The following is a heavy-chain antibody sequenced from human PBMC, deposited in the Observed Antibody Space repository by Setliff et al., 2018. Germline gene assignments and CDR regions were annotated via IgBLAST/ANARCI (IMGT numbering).Heavy chain of an antibody. Sequence: GGSLRLSCAASGFTFSDYRMNWVRQAPGKGLEWVSYSSTSSGTSYYADSVKGRLTISRDNANQSLYLQMNSPRAEDTAVYYCARLALTGYDSSGYYYALEYYYYMNGWGKGTTVTVSS. CDR3: ARLALTGYDSSGYYYALEYYYYMNG. V-gene: IGHV3-48*01. J-gene: IGHJ6*03. CDR2: SSTSSGTS. CDR1: GFTFSDYR. D-gene: IGHD3-22*01.